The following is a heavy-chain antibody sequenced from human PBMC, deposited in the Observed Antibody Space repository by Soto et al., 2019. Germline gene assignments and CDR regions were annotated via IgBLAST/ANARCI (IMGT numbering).Heavy chain of an antibody. V-gene: IGHV3-30-3*01. J-gene: IGHJ4*02. D-gene: IGHD3-16*01. CDR2: ISFDGANT. Sequence: PGGSLRLSCIASGFTFSSYNMHWVRQAPGEGLEWVAVISFDGANTFYADSVKGRFTISRDISRDTLYLQMSSLRDEDTAMYFCAIDGYNGGGFDYCCQGTQVSVFS. CDR3: AIDGYNGGGFDY. CDR1: GFTFSSYN.